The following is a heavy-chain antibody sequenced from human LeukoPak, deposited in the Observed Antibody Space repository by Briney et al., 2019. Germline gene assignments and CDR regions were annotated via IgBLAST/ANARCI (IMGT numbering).Heavy chain of an antibody. CDR2: IYPGDSDT. CDR3: ARQYSSGWYTSYYYYMDV. J-gene: IGHJ6*03. CDR1: GSRFTSYW. Sequence: GESLKISCKGSGSRFTSYWIGWVRQMPGKGLEWMGIIYPGDSDTRYSPSFQGQVTISADKSISTAYLQWSSLKASDTAMYYCARQYSSGWYTSYYYYMDVWGKGTTVTVSS. V-gene: IGHV5-51*01. D-gene: IGHD6-19*01.